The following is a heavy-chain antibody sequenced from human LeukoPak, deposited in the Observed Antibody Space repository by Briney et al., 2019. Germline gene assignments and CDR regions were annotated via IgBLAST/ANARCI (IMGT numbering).Heavy chain of an antibody. CDR2: ISGSGGST. Sequence: GGSLRLSCAASGFTFSRXAMSWVRQAPGXXXXXXXXISGSGGSTYYADSVKGRFSISRDNSKNTLYLEMSSLRAEDTAVYYCAKDSYGSGTFWYFDLWGRGTLVTVSS. V-gene: IGHV3-23*01. D-gene: IGHD3-10*01. CDR1: GFTFSRXA. CDR3: AKDSYGSGTFWYFDL. J-gene: IGHJ2*01.